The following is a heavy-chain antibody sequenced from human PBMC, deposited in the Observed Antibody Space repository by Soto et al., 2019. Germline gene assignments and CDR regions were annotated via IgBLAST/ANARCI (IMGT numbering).Heavy chain of an antibody. Sequence: QVQLVQSGAEVKKPGASVKVSCKASGYTFTSYGISWVRQAPGQGLEGMGWISAYNGNTNYAQKLKGRVTMTTDTSTSTAYMELRSLRADDTAVYYCARDNVPGYFWRGWYGYWGQGTLVTVSS. J-gene: IGHJ4*02. CDR3: ARDNVPGYFWRGWYGY. D-gene: IGHD6-19*01. CDR2: ISAYNGNT. V-gene: IGHV1-18*01. CDR1: GYTFTSYG.